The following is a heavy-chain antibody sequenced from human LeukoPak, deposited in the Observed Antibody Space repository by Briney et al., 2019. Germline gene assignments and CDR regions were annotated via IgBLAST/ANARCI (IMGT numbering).Heavy chain of an antibody. CDR2: IYYSGST. V-gene: IGHV4-39*01. CDR1: GGSISSSSYY. Sequence: SETLSLTCTVSGGSISSSSYYWGWLRQPPGMGLEWIGSIYYSGSTYYNPSLKSRVTISVDTSKNQFSLKLSSVTAADTAVYYCARHKVWFGELVGWFDPWGQGTLVTVSS. J-gene: IGHJ5*02. CDR3: ARHKVWFGELVGWFDP. D-gene: IGHD3-10*01.